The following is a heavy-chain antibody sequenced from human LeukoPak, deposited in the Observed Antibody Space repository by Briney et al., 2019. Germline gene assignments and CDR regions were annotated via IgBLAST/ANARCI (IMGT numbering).Heavy chain of an antibody. Sequence: ASVKVSCKASRYTFTGYYMHWVRQAPGQGLEWMGRINPNSGGTNYAQKFQGRVTMTRDTSISTAYMELSRLRSDDTAVYYCARDFCSSTSCYVMGDYWGQGTLVTVSS. V-gene: IGHV1-2*06. CDR3: ARDFCSSTSCYVMGDY. CDR1: RYTFTGYY. CDR2: INPNSGGT. J-gene: IGHJ4*02. D-gene: IGHD2-2*01.